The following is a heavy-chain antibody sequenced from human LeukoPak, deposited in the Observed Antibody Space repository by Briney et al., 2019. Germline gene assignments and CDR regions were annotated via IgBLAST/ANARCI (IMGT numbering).Heavy chain of an antibody. V-gene: IGHV1-8*01. CDR3: VRTPPNWGADY. CDR2: MSPNSGNT. Sequence: ASVKVSCKASGYTFTSYDINWVRQATGQGLEWMGWMSPNSGNTGYAQKFQGRVAMTRNTAISTAYMELSSLRSEDTAVYYCVRTPPNWGADYWGQGTLVTVSS. D-gene: IGHD7-27*01. J-gene: IGHJ4*02. CDR1: GYTFTSYD.